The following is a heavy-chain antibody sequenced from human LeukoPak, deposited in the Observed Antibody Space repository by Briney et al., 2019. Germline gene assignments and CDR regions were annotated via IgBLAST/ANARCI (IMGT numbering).Heavy chain of an antibody. V-gene: IGHV5-51*01. CDR1: GYDFTTYW. CDR3: ARIGRLDSGYDLLDY. Sequence: GESLKISCKGSGYDFTTYWIGWVRQMPGKGLEWMGVIYPADSDTTYSPSFQGQVTISTDKSISTAYLQWSSLKATDTAMYYCARIGRLDSGYDLLDYWGQGTLVTVSS. D-gene: IGHD5-12*01. J-gene: IGHJ4*02. CDR2: IYPADSDT.